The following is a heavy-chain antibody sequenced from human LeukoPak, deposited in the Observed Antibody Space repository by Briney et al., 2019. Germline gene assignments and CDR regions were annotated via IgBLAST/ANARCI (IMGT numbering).Heavy chain of an antibody. CDR3: ARFRVSSGSPYYYYGMDV. CDR2: INAGNGNT. V-gene: IGHV1-3*01. CDR1: GYTFTSYA. D-gene: IGHD3-22*01. J-gene: IGHJ6*02. Sequence: ASVKLSCKASGYTFTSYAMHWVRQAPGQRLEWMGWINAGNGNTKYSQKFQGRVTITRDTSASTAYMELSSLRSEDTAVYYCARFRVSSGSPYYYYGMDVWGRGTTVTVSS.